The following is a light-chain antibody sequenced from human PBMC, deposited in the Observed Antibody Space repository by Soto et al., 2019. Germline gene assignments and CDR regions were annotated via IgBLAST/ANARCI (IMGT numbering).Light chain of an antibody. CDR3: QQANRFPPT. J-gene: IGKJ2*01. V-gene: IGKV1-12*01. Sequence: DIQMTQSPSSVSASVGDRVTITCRASQDISSWLAWYQQKPGKAPKLLIYAASTLQSGVPSKFSGSGSGTDFTLTISRLQPDDSATYFCQQANRFPPTFGQGTKLEIK. CDR1: QDISSW. CDR2: AAS.